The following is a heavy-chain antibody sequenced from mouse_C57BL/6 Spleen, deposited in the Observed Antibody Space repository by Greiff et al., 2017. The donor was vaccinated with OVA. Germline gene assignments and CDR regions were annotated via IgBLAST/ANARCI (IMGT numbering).Heavy chain of an antibody. CDR1: GYTFTDYY. Sequence: VQLQQSGAELVRPGASVKLSCKASGYTFTDYYINWVKQRPGQGLEWIARIYPGSGNTYYNEKFKGKSTLTAEKSSSTAYMQLSSLTSEDSAVDFCAGGDGSSPAWFAYWGKGTLVTVSA. D-gene: IGHD1-1*01. CDR2: IYPGSGNT. J-gene: IGHJ3*01. CDR3: AGGDGSSPAWFAY. V-gene: IGHV1-76*01.